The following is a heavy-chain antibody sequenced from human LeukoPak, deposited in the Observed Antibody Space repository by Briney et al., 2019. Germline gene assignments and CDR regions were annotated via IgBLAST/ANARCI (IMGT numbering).Heavy chain of an antibody. V-gene: IGHV4-59*01. CDR3: ARGGGYLYYFDY. CDR1: GGSISSYY. Sequence: SETLSLTCTVSGGSISSYYWSWIRQPPGKGLEWIGYIYYSGSTNYNPSLKSRVTISVDTSKNQFSLKLSSVTAADTAVYYCARGGGYLYYFDYWGQGTLVTVSS. D-gene: IGHD5-12*01. J-gene: IGHJ4*02. CDR2: IYYSGST.